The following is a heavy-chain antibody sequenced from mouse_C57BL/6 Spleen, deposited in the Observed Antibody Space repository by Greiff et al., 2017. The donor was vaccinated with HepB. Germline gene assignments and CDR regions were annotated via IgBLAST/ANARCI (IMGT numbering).Heavy chain of an antibody. CDR1: GYTFTSYG. D-gene: IGHD1-1*01. CDR3: ARGIITTVVATEDFDY. J-gene: IGHJ2*01. CDR2: IYPRSGNT. Sequence: QVQLQQSGAELARPGASVKLSCKASGYTFTSYGISWVKQRTGQGLEWIGEIYPRSGNTYYNEKFKGKATLTADKSSSTAYMELRSLTSEDSAVYFCARGIITTVVATEDFDYWGQGTTLTVSS. V-gene: IGHV1-81*01.